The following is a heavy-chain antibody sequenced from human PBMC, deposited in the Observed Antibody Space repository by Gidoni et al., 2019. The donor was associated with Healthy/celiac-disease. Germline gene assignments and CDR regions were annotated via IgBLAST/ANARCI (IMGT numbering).Heavy chain of an antibody. D-gene: IGHD6-19*01. J-gene: IGHJ4*02. CDR2: ISYDGSNK. CDR1: GFTFSSYA. Sequence: QVQLVEYGGGVVQPGRSLRLSCAASGFTFSSYAMHWVRQAPGKGLEWVAVISYDGSNKYYADSVKGRFTISRDNSKNTLYLQMNSLRAEDTAVYYCASAYSSGWWSLGYWGQGTLVTVSS. CDR3: ASAYSSGWWSLGY. V-gene: IGHV3-30-3*01.